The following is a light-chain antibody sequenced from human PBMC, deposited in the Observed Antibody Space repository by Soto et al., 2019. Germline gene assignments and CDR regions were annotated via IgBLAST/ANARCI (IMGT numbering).Light chain of an antibody. CDR2: EVS. CDR1: TSDVGAYNY. J-gene: IGLJ1*01. Sequence: QSVLTQPASVSGSPGQSITISCTGSTSDVGAYNYVSWYKHHPGQAPQLMIYEVSNRPSGVSNRFSGSKSGNTASLTISGLQADDEGDYYCSSKTSSSSTFVFGTGTKVTVL. V-gene: IGLV2-14*01. CDR3: SSKTSSSSTFV.